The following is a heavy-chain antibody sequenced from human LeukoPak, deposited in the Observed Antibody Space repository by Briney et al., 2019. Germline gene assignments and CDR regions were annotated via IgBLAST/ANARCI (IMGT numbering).Heavy chain of an antibody. CDR3: ARSFTPYQPLDVFDY. D-gene: IGHD2-2*01. CDR1: GFTFSNYW. Sequence: PGGSLGLSCAASGFTFSNYWMSWVRQAPGKGLEWVANIKQDGSEKYYVDSVKGRFTISRDNAKNSLYLQMNSLRVEDTAVYYCARSFTPYQPLDVFDYWGQGTLVTVSS. CDR2: IKQDGSEK. J-gene: IGHJ4*02. V-gene: IGHV3-7*01.